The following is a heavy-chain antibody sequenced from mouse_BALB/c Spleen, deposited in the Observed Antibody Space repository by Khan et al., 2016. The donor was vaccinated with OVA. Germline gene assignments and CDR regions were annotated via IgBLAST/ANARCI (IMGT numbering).Heavy chain of an antibody. CDR1: GYSFTSYY. Sequence: VQLQQSGPDLMKPGASLKISCKASGYSFTSYYIHWVVQSHGKSLEWIGYIDPFSGGTHYNQKFKGKATLTVDQSSSTAYIHLSNLTSADSAVYYCTRQGYVAWFTYWGQGTLVTVSA. CDR2: IDPFSGGT. J-gene: IGHJ3*01. CDR3: TRQGYVAWFTY. D-gene: IGHD2-2*01. V-gene: IGHV1S135*01.